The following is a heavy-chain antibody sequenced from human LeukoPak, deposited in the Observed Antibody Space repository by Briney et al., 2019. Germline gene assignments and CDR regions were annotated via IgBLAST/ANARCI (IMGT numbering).Heavy chain of an antibody. V-gene: IGHV3-9*01. CDR1: GFTFDDYA. CDR2: ISWNSGSI. CDR3: ARDCGTTSCSLFDY. J-gene: IGHJ4*02. Sequence: ALRLSCAASGFTFDDYAMHWVRQAPGKGLEWVSGISWNSGSIDYADSVKGRFTISRDNAKNSLYLQMNSLRAEDTAVYYCARDCGTTSCSLFDYWGQGTLVTVSS. D-gene: IGHD2-2*01.